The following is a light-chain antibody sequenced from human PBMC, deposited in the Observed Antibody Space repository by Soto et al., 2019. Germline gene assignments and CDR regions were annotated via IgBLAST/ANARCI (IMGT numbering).Light chain of an antibody. CDR3: QQYGGSPQT. J-gene: IGKJ1*01. CDR1: QSVSMY. V-gene: IGKV3-20*01. CDR2: GAS. Sequence: EIVLTQSPGTLALSPGEGATLSCRASQSVSMYLAWYQQKPGQAPRLLIYGASSRATGIPDSFSGSGSGTDFTLTISRLEPEDFAVYYCQQYGGSPQTFGQGTKV.